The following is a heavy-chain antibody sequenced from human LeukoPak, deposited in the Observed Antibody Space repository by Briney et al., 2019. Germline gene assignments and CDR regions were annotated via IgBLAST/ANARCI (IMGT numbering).Heavy chain of an antibody. D-gene: IGHD2-15*01. J-gene: IGHJ4*02. V-gene: IGHV3-23*01. CDR1: GFTFSRYA. Sequence: LRLSCAASGFTFSRYAMSWVGQAPGKGLEGVSAISGSGGSTYYADSVKGRFTISRDNSKNTLYLQMNSLRAEDTAVYYCATSLAVVAATSYFDYWGQGTLVTVSS. CDR2: ISGSGGST. CDR3: ATSLAVVAATSYFDY.